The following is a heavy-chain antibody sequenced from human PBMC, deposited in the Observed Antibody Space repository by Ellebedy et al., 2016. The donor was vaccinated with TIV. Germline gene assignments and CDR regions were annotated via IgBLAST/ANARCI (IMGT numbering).Heavy chain of an antibody. CDR3: ARAYGDYRMDV. J-gene: IGHJ6*02. Sequence: GGSLRLSCAASGFTFSSYSMNWVRQAPEKGLEWVSSISSSSGYRYYADSVKGRFTISRDNAKNSLYLQMNSLRAEDTAVYYCARAYGDYRMDVWGQGTTVTVSS. CDR2: ISSSSGYR. CDR1: GFTFSSYS. D-gene: IGHD4/OR15-4a*01. V-gene: IGHV3-21*01.